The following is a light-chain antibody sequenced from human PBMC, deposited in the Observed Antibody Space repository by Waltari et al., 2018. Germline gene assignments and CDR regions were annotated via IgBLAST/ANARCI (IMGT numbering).Light chain of an antibody. J-gene: IGLJ2*01. Sequence: QSALTQPASVSGSPGQSITVSCTGTRSDVGSYNLVPWYQQHPGKAPKLMIYEGSKRPSGVSNRFSGSKSGNTASLTISGLQAEDEADYYCCSYAGSSTLLFGGGTKVTVL. CDR3: CSYAGSSTLL. V-gene: IGLV2-23*01. CDR1: RSDVGSYNL. CDR2: EGS.